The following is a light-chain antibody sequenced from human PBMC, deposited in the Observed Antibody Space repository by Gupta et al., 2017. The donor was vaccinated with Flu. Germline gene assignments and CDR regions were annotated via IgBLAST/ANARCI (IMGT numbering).Light chain of an antibody. V-gene: IGKV2-30*01. J-gene: IGKJ1*01. CDR2: QVS. CDR3: KQGSHWPWA. CDR1: QGFVYCDGHSY. Sequence: VVMVESPLSVAVTLRQPASISCRYGQGFVYCDGHSYLHWFQQRPGQSQRRLIYQVSYRDSGVPDRFSGSGSGTDFTLKISRVEAEDVGIYYCKQGSHWPWAFGQGTTVEIK.